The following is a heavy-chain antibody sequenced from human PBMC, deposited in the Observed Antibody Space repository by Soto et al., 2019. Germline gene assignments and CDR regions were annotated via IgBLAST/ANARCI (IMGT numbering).Heavy chain of an antibody. CDR2: ISGSGGST. CDR3: ATSPPGGVVVPAASSGPSFDY. D-gene: IGHD2-2*01. V-gene: IGHV3-23*01. Sequence: EVQLLESGGGLVQPGGSLRLSCAASGFTFSSYAMSWVRQAPGKGLEWVSAISGSGGSTYYADSVKGRFTISRDNSKYTLYLQMNSLRAEDTAVYYCATSPPGGVVVPAASSGPSFDYWGQGTLVTVSS. CDR1: GFTFSSYA. J-gene: IGHJ4*02.